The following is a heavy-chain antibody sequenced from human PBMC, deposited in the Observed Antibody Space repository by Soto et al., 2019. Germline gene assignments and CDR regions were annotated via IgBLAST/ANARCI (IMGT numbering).Heavy chain of an antibody. CDR1: GGSFSGYY. J-gene: IGHJ6*02. Sequence: QVQLQQWGAGLLKPSATLSLTCAVYGGSFSGYYWSWIRQPPGKGLEWLGEINHSGSTNYNPSLKSRLTISVDTSKNQFSLKLSSVTAWVAALYYWARHQRFLEWLLLRYYGMDVWGQGTTVTLSS. CDR2: INHSGST. CDR3: ARHQRFLEWLLLRYYGMDV. V-gene: IGHV4-34*01. D-gene: IGHD3-3*01.